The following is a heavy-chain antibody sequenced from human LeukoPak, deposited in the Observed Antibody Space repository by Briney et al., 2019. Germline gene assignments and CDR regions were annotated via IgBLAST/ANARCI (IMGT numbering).Heavy chain of an antibody. Sequence: PGGSLRLSCAASGFTFSSYAMHWVRQAPGKGLEWVAVISYDGSNKYYADSVKGRFTISRDNSKNTLYLQMNSLRAEDTAVYYCARDRRPMAYFDYWGQGTLVTVSS. V-gene: IGHV3-30-3*01. CDR2: ISYDGSNK. J-gene: IGHJ4*02. CDR3: ARDRRPMAYFDY. D-gene: IGHD3-10*01. CDR1: GFTFSSYA.